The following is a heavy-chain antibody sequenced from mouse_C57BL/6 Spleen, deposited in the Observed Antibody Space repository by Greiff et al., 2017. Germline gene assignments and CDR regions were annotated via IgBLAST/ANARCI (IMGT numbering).Heavy chain of an antibody. V-gene: IGHV5-4*01. Sequence: EVQLVESGGGLVKPGGSLKLSCAASGFTFSSYAMSWVRQPPEKRLEWVATISDGGSYTYYPDNVKGRFTISRDNAKNNLYLQMSHLKSEDTAMYYCARGRYWYFDVWGTGTTVTVSS. CDR2: ISDGGSYT. J-gene: IGHJ1*03. CDR3: ARGRYWYFDV. CDR1: GFTFSSYA.